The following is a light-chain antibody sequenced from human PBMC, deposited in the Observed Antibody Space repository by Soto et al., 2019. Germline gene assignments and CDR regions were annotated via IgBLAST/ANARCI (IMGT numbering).Light chain of an antibody. Sequence: EVVMTQSPATLSVSPGETATLSFRASQTVGSNLAWYQQKPGQAPRLLIYGDSTRATGIPARFSGSGSVTEFTLTISRLQSEDFAVYYCQQYNNWPITFGQGTRLEIK. V-gene: IGKV3-15*01. CDR1: QTVGSN. CDR3: QQYNNWPIT. CDR2: GDS. J-gene: IGKJ5*01.